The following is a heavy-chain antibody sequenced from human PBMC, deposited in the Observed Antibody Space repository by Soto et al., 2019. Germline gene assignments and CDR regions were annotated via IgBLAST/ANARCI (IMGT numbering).Heavy chain of an antibody. D-gene: IGHD3-22*01. V-gene: IGHV3-7*04. CDR3: ARGDYYDTSGPFSDAFDI. J-gene: IGHJ3*02. Sequence: GGSLRLSCAASGFTFSNYALTWVRQAPGKGLEWVANIKPDGSEKYYVDSVKGRFTMSRDNAKNSPYLQMNSLRAEDTAVYYCARGDYYDTSGPFSDAFDIWGQGTMVTVSS. CDR2: IKPDGSEK. CDR1: GFTFSNYA.